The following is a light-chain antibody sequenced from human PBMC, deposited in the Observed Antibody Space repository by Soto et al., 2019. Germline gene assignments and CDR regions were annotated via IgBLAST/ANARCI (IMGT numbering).Light chain of an antibody. V-gene: IGLV2-14*01. Sequence: QSALTQPASVSGSPGQSITISCTGTSSDVGGYNYVSWYQQHPGKAPKLMIYEVSNRPSGVSIRFSGSKSGNTASLTISGLQAEDEADYYCSSYTSISTVFGGGTKVTVL. J-gene: IGLJ2*01. CDR3: SSYTSISTV. CDR1: SSDVGGYNY. CDR2: EVS.